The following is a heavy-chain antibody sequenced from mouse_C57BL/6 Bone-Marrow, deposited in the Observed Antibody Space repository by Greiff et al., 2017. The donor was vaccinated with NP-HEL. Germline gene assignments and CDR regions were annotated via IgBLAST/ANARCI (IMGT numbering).Heavy chain of an antibody. D-gene: IGHD1-1*01. J-gene: IGHJ2*01. CDR3: ARCGSSFFDY. CDR2: INPNNGGT. CDR1: GYTFTDYN. V-gene: IGHV1-18*01. Sequence: EVQLQQSGPELVKPGASVKIPCKASGYTFTDYNVDWVKQSHGKSLEWIGDINPNNGGTIYNQKFKGKATLTVDKSSSTAYMELRSLTSEDTAVYYCARCGSSFFDYWGQGTTLTVSS.